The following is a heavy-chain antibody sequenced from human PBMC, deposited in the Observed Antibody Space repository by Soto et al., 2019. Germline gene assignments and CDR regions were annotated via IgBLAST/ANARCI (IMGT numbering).Heavy chain of an antibody. V-gene: IGHV3-23*01. J-gene: IGHJ6*01. CDR3: AKDSTVTTSLYFYYYGFDV. CDR1: GFTFNHYA. CDR2: VSGRGGSK. Sequence: VQLLESGGGLVQPGGSVRLACTASGFTFNHYAMTWVRQAPGRGLEWVASVSGRGGSKKYADSVKGRFIISRDNSNSTLYLQMDSLGGEDTAVYYCAKDSTVTTSLYFYYYGFDVWGQGTTVTVSS. D-gene: IGHD4-17*01.